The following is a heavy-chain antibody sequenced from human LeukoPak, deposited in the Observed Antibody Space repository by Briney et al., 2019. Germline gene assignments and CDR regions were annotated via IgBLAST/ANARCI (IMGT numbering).Heavy chain of an antibody. Sequence: GGSLRLPCAASGFTFSSYGMSWVRQAPGKGLEWVSAISGSGGSTYYADSVKGRFTISRDNTKNTLYLQMNSLRAEVTAVYYCATGLLGRDVWGKGTTVTVSS. J-gene: IGHJ6*04. V-gene: IGHV3-23*01. D-gene: IGHD3-16*01. CDR1: GFTFSSYG. CDR2: ISGSGGST. CDR3: ATGLLGRDV.